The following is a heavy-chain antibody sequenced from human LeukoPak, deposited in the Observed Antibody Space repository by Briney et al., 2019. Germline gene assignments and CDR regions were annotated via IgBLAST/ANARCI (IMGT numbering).Heavy chain of an antibody. J-gene: IGHJ2*01. CDR2: IYYSGST. D-gene: IGHD6-6*01. CDR3: ARDRSGDSSSPYWYFDL. V-gene: IGHV4-59*11. CDR1: GGSISSHY. Sequence: SETLSLTCTVSGGSISSHYWSWIRQPPGKGLEWIGYIYYSGSTNYNPSLKSRVTISVDTSKNQFSLKLSSVTAADTAVYYCARDRSGDSSSPYWYFDLWGRGTLVTVSS.